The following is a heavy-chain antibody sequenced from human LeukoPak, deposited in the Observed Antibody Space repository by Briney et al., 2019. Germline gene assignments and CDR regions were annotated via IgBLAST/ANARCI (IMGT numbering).Heavy chain of an antibody. CDR1: GFTFSSYG. V-gene: IGHV3-23*01. CDR2: ISGSGGGT. Sequence: GGSLRLSCAASGFTFSSYGMSWVRQAPGKGLEWVSTISGSGGGTFYAASVKGRFTISRDNSKNTLYLQMNSLRAGDTAVYYCARESNQKRIQLWLRGSWFDPWGQGTLVTVSS. D-gene: IGHD5-18*01. J-gene: IGHJ5*02. CDR3: ARESNQKRIQLWLRGSWFDP.